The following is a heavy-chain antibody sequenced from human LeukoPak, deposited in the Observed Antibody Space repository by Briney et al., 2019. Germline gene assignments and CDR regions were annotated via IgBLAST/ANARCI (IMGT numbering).Heavy chain of an antibody. Sequence: GGSLRLSCAASGFTFSDAWMSWVRQAPGKGLEWVSAISGSGDGTYEDSVKGRFTISRDNSKNTLYLQMNSLRAEDTAVYYCAKVPFGSGSYSTLDYWGQGTLVTVSS. J-gene: IGHJ4*02. CDR3: AKVPFGSGSYSTLDY. D-gene: IGHD3-10*01. CDR1: GFTFSDAW. CDR2: ISGSGDGT. V-gene: IGHV3-23*01.